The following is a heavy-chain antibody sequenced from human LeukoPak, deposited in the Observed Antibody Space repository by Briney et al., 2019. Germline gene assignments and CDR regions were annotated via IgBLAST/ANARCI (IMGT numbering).Heavy chain of an antibody. D-gene: IGHD2-15*01. CDR2: IRYDGSNK. Sequence: PGGSLRLSCAASGFTFSSYGMHWVRQAQGRGLERVAFIRYDGSNKYYADSVKGRFTISRDNSKNTLYLQMNSLRAEDTAVYYCAKSPRPYCSGGSCYPDYWGQGTLVTVSS. CDR3: AKSPRPYCSGGSCYPDY. CDR1: GFTFSSYG. J-gene: IGHJ4*02. V-gene: IGHV3-30*02.